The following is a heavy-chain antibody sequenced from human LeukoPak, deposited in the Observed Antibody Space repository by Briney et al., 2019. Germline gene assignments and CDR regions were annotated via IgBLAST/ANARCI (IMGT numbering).Heavy chain of an antibody. CDR2: ISGSGGST. D-gene: IGHD2-15*01. CDR1: GFTFSSYA. J-gene: IGHJ4*02. Sequence: QAGGSLRLSCAASGFTFSSYAMSWVRQAPGKGLEWVSAISGSGGSTYYADSVKGRFTISRDNSKNTLYLQMNSLRAEDTAVYYCAKIFAVVVVAATSDYWGQGTLVTVSS. V-gene: IGHV3-23*01. CDR3: AKIFAVVVVAATSDY.